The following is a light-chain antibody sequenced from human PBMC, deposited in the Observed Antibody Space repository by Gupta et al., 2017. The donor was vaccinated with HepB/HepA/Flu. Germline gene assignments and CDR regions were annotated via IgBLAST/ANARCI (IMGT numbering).Light chain of an antibody. V-gene: IGKV3D-15*02. CDR1: QSVSSN. CDR2: GAS. CDR3: QHYSNSLT. J-gene: IGKJ4*01. Sequence: EIVMMQSPATLSVSPGERATLFCRASQSVSSNLAWYQQKPGQAPRLLIYGASTRATGIPARFSGSGSGTDFTLTISSLQSEDSAVYYCQHYSNSLTFGGGTKVEIK.